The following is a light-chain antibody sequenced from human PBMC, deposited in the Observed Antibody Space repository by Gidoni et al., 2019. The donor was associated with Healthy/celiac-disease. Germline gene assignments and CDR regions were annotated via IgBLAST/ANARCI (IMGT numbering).Light chain of an antibody. CDR2: DDS. Sequence: SYVLTQPPSVSVAPGQTARSTCGGNNIGSKSVHWYQQKPGQAPVLVVYDDSDRPSGIPERFSGSTSGNTATLTISRVETGDEADYYCQVWDSSSDHVVFGGGTKLTVL. V-gene: IGLV3-21*02. CDR1: NIGSKS. J-gene: IGLJ2*01. CDR3: QVWDSSSDHVV.